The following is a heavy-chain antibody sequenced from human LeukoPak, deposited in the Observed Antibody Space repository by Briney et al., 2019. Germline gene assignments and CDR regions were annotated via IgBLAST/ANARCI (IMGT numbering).Heavy chain of an antibody. CDR2: ISSSSSYI. J-gene: IGHJ5*02. D-gene: IGHD5-12*01. V-gene: IGHV3-21*01. Sequence: PGGSLRLSCAASGFTFSSYAMSWVRQAPGKGLEWVSSISSSSSYIYYADSVKGRFTISRDNAKNSLYLQMNSLRAEDTAVYYCALTIEWLRPSWGQGTLVTVSS. CDR3: ALTIEWLRPS. CDR1: GFTFSSYA.